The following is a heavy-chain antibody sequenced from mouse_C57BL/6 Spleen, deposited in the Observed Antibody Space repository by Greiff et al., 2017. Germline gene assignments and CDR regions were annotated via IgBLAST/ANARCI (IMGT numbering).Heavy chain of an antibody. CDR1: GYAFSSSW. V-gene: IGHV1-82*01. CDR2: IYPGDGDP. J-gene: IGHJ1*03. D-gene: IGHD2-4*01. CDR3: ASRGIRDFDV. Sequence: QVQLQQSGPELVKPGASVKISCKASGYAFSSSWMNWVKQRPGKGLEWIGRIYPGDGDPNYNGKFKGKATLTADKSSSTAYMQLSSLTSEDSAVYFCASRGIRDFDVWGTGTTVTVSS.